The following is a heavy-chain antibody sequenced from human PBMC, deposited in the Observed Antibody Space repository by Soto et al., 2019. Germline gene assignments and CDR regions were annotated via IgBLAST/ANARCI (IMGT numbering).Heavy chain of an antibody. J-gene: IGHJ4*02. V-gene: IGHV3-23*01. D-gene: IGHD1-26*01. Sequence: EVQLLESGGGLVQPGGSLRLSCAASGFTFSSYAMRWVRQAPGKGLEWVSAISGSGGSTYYADSVKGRFTISRDNSKNTFYLQMNSLRYDDTAVYYGARRGSGSYYDYWGQGTLVTGSS. CDR3: ARRGSGSYYDY. CDR1: GFTFSSYA. CDR2: ISGSGGST.